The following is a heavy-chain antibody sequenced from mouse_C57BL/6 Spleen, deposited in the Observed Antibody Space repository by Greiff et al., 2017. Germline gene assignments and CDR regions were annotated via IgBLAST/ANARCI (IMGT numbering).Heavy chain of an antibody. Sequence: GGGLVQPKGSLKLSCAASGFTFNTYAMHWVRQAPGKGLEWVARIRRKSSNYATYYADSVKDRFTISRDDSQSMLYLQMNNLKTEDTAMYYCVRAGQIYAMDYWGQVTSVTVSS. CDR3: VRAGQIYAMDY. V-gene: IGHV10-3*01. CDR2: IRRKSSNYAT. D-gene: IGHD6-1*01. J-gene: IGHJ4*01. CDR1: GFTFNTYA.